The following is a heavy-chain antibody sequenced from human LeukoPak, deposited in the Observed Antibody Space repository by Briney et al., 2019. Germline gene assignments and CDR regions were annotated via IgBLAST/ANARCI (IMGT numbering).Heavy chain of an antibody. CDR2: IRYDGSNK. Sequence: GGSLRLSCAASGFTFSSYGMHWVRQAPGKGLEWVAFIRYDGSNKYYADSVKGRFNISRDNSKNTLYLQMNSLRAQDTAVYYCAKVRITMVVTDAIDIWGEGKMVTVSS. J-gene: IGHJ3*02. V-gene: IGHV3-30*02. CDR1: GFTFSSYG. CDR3: AKVRITMVVTDAIDI. D-gene: IGHD3-22*01.